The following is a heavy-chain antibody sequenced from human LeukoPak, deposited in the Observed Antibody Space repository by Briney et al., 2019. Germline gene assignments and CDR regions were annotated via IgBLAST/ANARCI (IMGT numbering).Heavy chain of an antibody. CDR1: GFTFTSYS. Sequence: TGGSLRLSCAASGFTFTSYSMNWVRQAPGKGLEWVSTISGGGGSTYYADSVKGRFTISRDNSKNTLYLQMNSLRAEDTAVYYCVKESDEYSSSSSDYWGQGTLVTVSS. CDR2: ISGGGGST. V-gene: IGHV3-23*01. J-gene: IGHJ4*02. CDR3: VKESDEYSSSSSDY. D-gene: IGHD6-6*01.